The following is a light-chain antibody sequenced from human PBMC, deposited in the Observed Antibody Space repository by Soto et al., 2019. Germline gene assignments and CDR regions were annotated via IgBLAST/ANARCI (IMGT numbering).Light chain of an antibody. V-gene: IGKV1-5*03. J-gene: IGKJ2*01. CDR2: KAS. CDR1: QSISSW. Sequence: DIQMTQSPSTLSASVGDRVTITCRASQSISSWLAWFQQKPGKPPKLLIFKASFLETGVPSRFSGTGSGTEFTLTISSLQPDDFATYYCQHYNSSPMYIFGQGTKLEIK. CDR3: QHYNSSPMYI.